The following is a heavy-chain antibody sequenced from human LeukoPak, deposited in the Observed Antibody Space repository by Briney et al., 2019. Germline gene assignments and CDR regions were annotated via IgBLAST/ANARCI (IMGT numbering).Heavy chain of an antibody. CDR3: ASHMAVSGTRGFDY. CDR2: IYLGGST. V-gene: IGHV4-4*02. Sequence: PSGTLSLTCAVSGGSITSHNWWSWVRQTPGEGLEWIGEIYLGGSTNYDPSLKTRVTMSIDKSNNQFSLELSSVTAADTAVYYCASHMAVSGTRGFDYWGQGTLVTVSS. CDR1: GGSITSHNW. J-gene: IGHJ4*02. D-gene: IGHD6-19*01.